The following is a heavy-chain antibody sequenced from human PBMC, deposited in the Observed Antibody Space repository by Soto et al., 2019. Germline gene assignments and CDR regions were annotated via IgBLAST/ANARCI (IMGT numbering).Heavy chain of an antibody. Sequence: XGSLRLSCSASGCNFNNYAMHWVRQAPGKGLEWVAVVTFDGSRTYYADSVKGRFTISRDSSNNTVSLQMNSLTNEDTAVYYCAKAGWGGDYYYGLDAWGQGTTVTVSS. J-gene: IGHJ6*02. D-gene: IGHD2-21*01. CDR3: AKAGWGGDYYYGLDA. CDR1: GCNFNNYA. CDR2: VTFDGSRT. V-gene: IGHV3-30*18.